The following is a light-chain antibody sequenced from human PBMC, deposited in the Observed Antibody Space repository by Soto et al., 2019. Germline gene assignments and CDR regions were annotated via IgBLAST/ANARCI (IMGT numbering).Light chain of an antibody. CDR2: EVS. CDR3: CSYTSSSTRV. Sequence: QSALTQPASVSGSPGQSITISCTGTSSDVGGYNYVSWYQQHPGKAPKLMIYEVSNRPSGVSNRFSGSKSGNTASLTISGRQAEDEAEYYCCSYTSSSTRVFGGGTKLTVL. J-gene: IGLJ3*02. V-gene: IGLV2-14*01. CDR1: SSDVGGYNY.